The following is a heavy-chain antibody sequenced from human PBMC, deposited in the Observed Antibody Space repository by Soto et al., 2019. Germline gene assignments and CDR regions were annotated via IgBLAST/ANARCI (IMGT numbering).Heavy chain of an antibody. D-gene: IGHD1-1*01. CDR3: ARVRTGTSDYDS. CDR1: GGSISSGDSF. J-gene: IGHJ4*02. Sequence: QVQLQESGPGLVKPSQTLSLTCTVSGGSISSGDSFWSWIRQPPGKGLEWIGYISYSGSTYYTASLKIRXXIXLXXSKNQVSLSLNSVTAADTAVYYCARVRTGTSDYDSWGQGTLVTVSA. CDR2: ISYSGST. V-gene: IGHV4-30-4*01.